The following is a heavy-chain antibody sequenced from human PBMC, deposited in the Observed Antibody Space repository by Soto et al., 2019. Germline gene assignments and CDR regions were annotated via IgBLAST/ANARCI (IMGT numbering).Heavy chain of an antibody. D-gene: IGHD2-21*02. CDR2: ISPYNGKT. CDR3: ARQPGVVGTADLYGMDV. V-gene: IGHV1-18*01. J-gene: IGHJ6*02. CDR1: GYTFTNFG. Sequence: QVHLVQSGAEVKKPGASVNVSCKASGYTFTNFGLNWVRQAPGQGLEWMAWISPYNGKTDYAQKVQGRVTVTTETSTATAYMEMSSLTSDDTAVYYCARQPGVVGTADLYGMDVWGQGTTVTVSS.